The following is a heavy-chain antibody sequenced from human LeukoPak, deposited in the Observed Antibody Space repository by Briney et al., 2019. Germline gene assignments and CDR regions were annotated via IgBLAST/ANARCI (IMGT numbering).Heavy chain of an antibody. V-gene: IGHV3-23*01. D-gene: IGHD3-22*01. CDR2: ISGSGGSI. J-gene: IGHJ4*02. CDR3: ASLDYFDSSDYGDY. CDR1: GFTFNNYA. Sequence: GSLRLSCAASGFTFNNYAMSWVRQAPGKGLEWASAISGSGGSIYYADSVKGRFTISRDNSKNTLYLQMNSLRAEDTALYYCASLDYFDSSDYGDYWGQGTLVTVSS.